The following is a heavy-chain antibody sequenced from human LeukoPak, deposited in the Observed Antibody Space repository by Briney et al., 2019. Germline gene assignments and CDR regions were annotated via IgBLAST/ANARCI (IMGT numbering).Heavy chain of an antibody. CDR2: IKQDGSEK. D-gene: IGHD1-1*01. Sequence: GSLRLSCAASGFTFSSYWMSWVRQAPGKGLEWVANIKQDGSEKYYVDSVKGRFTISRDNAKNSLYLQMNSLRAEDTAVYYCARWYDWNVQAFDYWGQGTLVTVSS. J-gene: IGHJ4*02. CDR1: GFTFSSYW. CDR3: ARWYDWNVQAFDY. V-gene: IGHV3-7*01.